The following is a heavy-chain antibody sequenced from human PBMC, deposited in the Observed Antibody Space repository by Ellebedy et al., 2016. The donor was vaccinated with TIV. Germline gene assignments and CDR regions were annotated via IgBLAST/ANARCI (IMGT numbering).Heavy chain of an antibody. V-gene: IGHV4-39*07. Sequence: MPSETLSLTCTVSGGSISSSSYYWGWIRQPPGTGLEWIGSIYYSGSTYYNPSLKSRVTISVDTSKNQFSLKLSSVTAADTAVYYCARAEGQYDYYYMDVWGKGTTVTVSS. CDR1: GGSISSSSYY. CDR2: IYYSGST. CDR3: ARAEGQYDYYYMDV. J-gene: IGHJ6*03.